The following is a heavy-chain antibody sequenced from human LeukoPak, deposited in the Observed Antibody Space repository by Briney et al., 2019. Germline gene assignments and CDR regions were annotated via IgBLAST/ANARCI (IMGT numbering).Heavy chain of an antibody. J-gene: IGHJ4*02. CDR2: VSASGFT. CDR1: GFTFSSYA. CDR3: AKARTANDYGSGSFYKGFDS. Sequence: GGSLRLSCAASGFTFSSYAMSWVRQAPGKGLEWVSVVSASGFTSYVDSVKGRFTISRDKSKNTVHLDMDTLRAEDTALYYCAKARTANDYGSGSFYKGFDSWGQGTLVTVSS. V-gene: IGHV3-23*01. D-gene: IGHD3-10*01.